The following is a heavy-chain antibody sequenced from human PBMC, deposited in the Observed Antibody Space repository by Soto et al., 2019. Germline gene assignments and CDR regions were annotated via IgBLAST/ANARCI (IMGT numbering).Heavy chain of an antibody. Sequence: SETLSLTCVVSGGSVTNTTYFWGWIRQPPGKGPEWIGRIYYSGTTYSNPSLKSRLTMSVDTSKNLYSLKLSSVTAALTAVYYCSRGVTATVTGGYYFDYWGQGTLVTVSS. CDR3: SRGVTATVTGGYYFDY. CDR2: IYYSGTT. J-gene: IGHJ4*02. V-gene: IGHV4-39*01. CDR1: GGSVTNTTYF. D-gene: IGHD5-18*01.